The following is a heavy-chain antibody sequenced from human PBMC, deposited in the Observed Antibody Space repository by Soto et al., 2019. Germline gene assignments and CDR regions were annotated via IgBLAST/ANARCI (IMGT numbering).Heavy chain of an antibody. V-gene: IGHV4-31*03. Sequence: QVQLQESGPGLVKPSQTLSLTCTVSGGSISSGGYYWSWIRQHPGKGLEWIGYIYYSGSTYYNPSLTSRVTISVDTSKNQCSLKLSSVTAADTAVYYCAREYGSGTYIVDYWGQGTLVTVSS. CDR2: IYYSGST. D-gene: IGHD3-10*01. CDR1: GGSISSGGYY. CDR3: AREYGSGTYIVDY. J-gene: IGHJ4*02.